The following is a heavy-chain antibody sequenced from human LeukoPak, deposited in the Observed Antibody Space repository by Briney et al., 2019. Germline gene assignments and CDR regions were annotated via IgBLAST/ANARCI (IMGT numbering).Heavy chain of an antibody. V-gene: IGHV4-34*01. CDR1: GGSFSGYY. CDR2: INHSGST. D-gene: IGHD5-24*01. J-gene: IGHJ5*01. CDR3: ARPLYNSWDWFDP. Sequence: ASETLSLTCAVYGGSFSGYYWSWIRQIPAKGLEWIGEINHSGSTNYNPSLKSRVTISEDTSKNQFSLNLTSVTAADTAVYYCARPLYNSWDWFDPCGQGTLVTVSS.